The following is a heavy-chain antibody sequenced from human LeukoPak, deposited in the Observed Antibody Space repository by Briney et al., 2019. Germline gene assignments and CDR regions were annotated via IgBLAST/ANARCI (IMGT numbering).Heavy chain of an antibody. Sequence: SVKVSCKASGGTFSSYAISWVRQAPGQGLEWMGGIIPIFGTANYAQKFQGRVTITTDESTSTAYMELSSLRSEDTAVYYCARGSYCSSTSCVGFDYWGQGTLVTVSS. V-gene: IGHV1-69*05. J-gene: IGHJ4*02. D-gene: IGHD2-2*01. CDR2: IIPIFGTA. CDR1: GGTFSSYA. CDR3: ARGSYCSSTSCVGFDY.